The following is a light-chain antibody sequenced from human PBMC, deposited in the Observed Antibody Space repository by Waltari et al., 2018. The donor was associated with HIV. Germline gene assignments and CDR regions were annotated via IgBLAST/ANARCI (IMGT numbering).Light chain of an antibody. V-gene: IGLV1-47*01. CDR1: TATNLASED. J-gene: IGLJ1*01. CDR3: AAWDDSLSGYV. Sequence: QSVLSQPPSASGTPRQRLTIPCSASTATNLASEDVRWFRQGPGAAPRLLMYPTDQRPSWVTDRFSGSKSGTSASLVISGLRSEDEAHYYCAAWDDSLSGYVFGTGTKVIVL. CDR2: PTD.